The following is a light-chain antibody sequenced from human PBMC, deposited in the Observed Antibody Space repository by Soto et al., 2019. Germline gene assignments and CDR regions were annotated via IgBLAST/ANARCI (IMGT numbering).Light chain of an antibody. CDR2: EVN. CDR1: SSDVGGYDY. CDR3: SSYAGYNNFVV. V-gene: IGLV2-8*01. Sequence: QSALTQPPSASGSPGQSVTISCTGTSSDVGGYDYVSWYQQHPGKAPKLIIYEVNKRPSGVPDRFSGSKSGSTASLTVSGLQADDEADFSCSSYAGYNNFVVFGGGTKLTVL. J-gene: IGLJ2*01.